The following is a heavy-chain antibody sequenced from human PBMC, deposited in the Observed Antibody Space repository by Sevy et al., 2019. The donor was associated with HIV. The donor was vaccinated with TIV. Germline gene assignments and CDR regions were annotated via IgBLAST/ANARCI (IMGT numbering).Heavy chain of an antibody. Sequence: GGSLRLSCAASGFTFSTHALHWVRQAPGNGLEWVAVISYNGGTQLYADSVKGRFTISRDNSKNTLYLQMSSLRAEDTALYYCARDQGAYNFRPGAHWGQGTLVTVSS. CDR3: ARDQGAYNFRPGAH. J-gene: IGHJ4*01. CDR2: ISYNGGTQ. D-gene: IGHD5-12*01. CDR1: GFTFSTHA. V-gene: IGHV3-30-3*01.